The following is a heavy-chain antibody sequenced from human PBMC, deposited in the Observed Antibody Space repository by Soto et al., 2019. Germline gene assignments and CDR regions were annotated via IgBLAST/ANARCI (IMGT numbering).Heavy chain of an antibody. CDR1: GGSISSYY. D-gene: IGHD3-16*01. CDR2: IYTSAST. V-gene: IGHV4-4*07. J-gene: IGHJ6*02. Sequence: SETLSLTCTVSGGSISSYYWSWIRKPAGKGLEWIGRIYTSASTNYKPSLKSRVTMSVDTSKNHFSLKLGSVTAADTAVYYRARDDITLGGVFHHYFFYGMDVWGPGISVT. CDR3: ARDDITLGGVFHHYFFYGMDV.